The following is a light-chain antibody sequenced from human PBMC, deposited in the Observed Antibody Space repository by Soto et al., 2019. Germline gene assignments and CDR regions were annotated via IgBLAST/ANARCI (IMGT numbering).Light chain of an antibody. CDR1: QSVSSNY. J-gene: IGKJ5*01. CDR2: GVS. Sequence: EIVLTQSPGTLSLSPGERATLFCRASQSVSSNYLNWFQQKPGQAPRPLIYGVSSRATGIPDRFSGSGAGTDFTLTISRLEPEDFAVYYCHQYGGSPRTFGQGTRLEIK. V-gene: IGKV3-20*01. CDR3: HQYGGSPRT.